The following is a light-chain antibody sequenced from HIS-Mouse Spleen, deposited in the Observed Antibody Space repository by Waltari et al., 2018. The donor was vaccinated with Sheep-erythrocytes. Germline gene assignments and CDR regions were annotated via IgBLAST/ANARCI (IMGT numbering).Light chain of an antibody. V-gene: IGLV2-23*01. CDR2: EGS. CDR1: SSDVGSYNL. J-gene: IGLJ3*02. CDR3: CSYAGSSTPWV. Sequence: QSALTQPASVSGSPGQSITIPCTGTSSDVGSYNLVPWYQQHPGKAPKPMSYEGSKRPSGVSNRFSGSKSGNTASLTISGLQAEDEADYYCCSYAGSSTPWVFGGGTKLTVL.